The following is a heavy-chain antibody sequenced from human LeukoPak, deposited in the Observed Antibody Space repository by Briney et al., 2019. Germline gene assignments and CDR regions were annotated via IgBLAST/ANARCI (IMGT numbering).Heavy chain of an antibody. D-gene: IGHD3-9*01. CDR2: IRYDGSNK. J-gene: IGHJ4*02. Sequence: GGSLRLSCAASGFTFGSYGMHWVRQAPGKGLEWVAFIRYDGSNKYYADSVKGRFTISRDNSKNTLYLQMNSLRAEDTAVYYCAKDRDYDILTGYLLALDYWGQGTLVTVSS. CDR1: GFTFGSYG. V-gene: IGHV3-30*02. CDR3: AKDRDYDILTGYLLALDY.